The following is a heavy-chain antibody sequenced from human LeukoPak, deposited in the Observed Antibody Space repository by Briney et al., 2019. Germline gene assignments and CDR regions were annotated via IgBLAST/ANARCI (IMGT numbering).Heavy chain of an antibody. CDR1: GGSISSYY. J-gene: IGHJ4*02. D-gene: IGHD6-13*01. Sequence: SETLSLTCTVSGGSISSYYWSWIRQPAGKGLEWTGRTYTSGSTNYNPSLKGRVTMSVDTSKNQFSLQLSSVTAADTAVYYCARGRGSSWYYFDYWGQGTLVTVSS. CDR3: ARGRGSSWYYFDY. CDR2: TYTSGST. V-gene: IGHV4-4*07.